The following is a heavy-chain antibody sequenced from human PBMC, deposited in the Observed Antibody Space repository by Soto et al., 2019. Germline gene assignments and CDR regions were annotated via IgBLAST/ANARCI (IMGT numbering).Heavy chain of an antibody. CDR3: ARDVYRAVAGYFDY. CDR2: ISGSGGNK. Sequence: GGSLRLSCAASGFTFSSYAMSWVRQAPGKGLEWVSAISGSGGNKYYADSVKGRFTISRDNSKNTLYLQMNSLRAEDTAVYYCARDVYRAVAGYFDYWGQGTLVTVSS. D-gene: IGHD6-19*01. V-gene: IGHV3-23*01. CDR1: GFTFSSYA. J-gene: IGHJ4*02.